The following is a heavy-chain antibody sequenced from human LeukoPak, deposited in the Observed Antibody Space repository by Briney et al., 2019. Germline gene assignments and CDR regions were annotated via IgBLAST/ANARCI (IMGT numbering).Heavy chain of an antibody. CDR3: ARHLVVDGYKVPDAFDI. CDR2: ICYSGST. J-gene: IGHJ3*02. CDR1: GGSISSYY. Sequence: PSETLSLTCTVSGGSISSYYWSWIRQPPGKGLEWIGYICYSGSTNYNPSLKSRVTISVDTSKNQFSLKLSSVTAADTALYYCARHLVVDGYKVPDAFDIWGQATMVSVPS. V-gene: IGHV4-59*08. D-gene: IGHD5-24*01.